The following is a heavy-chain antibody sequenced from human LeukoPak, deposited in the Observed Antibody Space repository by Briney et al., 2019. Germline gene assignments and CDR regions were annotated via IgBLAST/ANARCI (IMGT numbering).Heavy chain of an antibody. CDR2: MNPNSGNT. CDR1: GYTFTSYD. D-gene: IGHD3-3*01. CDR3: ARTQVVTIFGVVIYYYYMDV. J-gene: IGHJ6*03. V-gene: IGHV1-8*01. Sequence: ASVKVSCKASGYTFTSYDINWVRQATGQGLEWMGWMNPNSGNTGYAQKFQGRVTMTRNTSISTAYMELSSLRSEDTAVYYCARTQVVTIFGVVIYYYYMDVWGKGTTVTVS.